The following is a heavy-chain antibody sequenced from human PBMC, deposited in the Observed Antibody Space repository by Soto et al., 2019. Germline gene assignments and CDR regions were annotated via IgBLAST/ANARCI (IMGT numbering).Heavy chain of an antibody. V-gene: IGHV3-64D*06. J-gene: IGHJ3*02. D-gene: IGHD1-7*01. CDR2: ISSNGGRT. CDR1: GFTFSNYA. CDR3: VKAGNYVGDDAFDI. Sequence: PGGSLRLSCSASGFTFSNYAMHWVRQAPGKGLEYVSSISSNGGRTYYADSVKGRFTISRDNSKNTLYLQMSSLRAEDTAVYYCVKAGNYVGDDAFDIWGQGTMVTVSS.